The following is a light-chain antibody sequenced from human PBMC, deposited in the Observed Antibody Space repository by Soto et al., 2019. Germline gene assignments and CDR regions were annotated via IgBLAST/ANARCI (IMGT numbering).Light chain of an antibody. CDR3: QQYNNYPWT. CDR2: KAS. J-gene: IGKJ1*01. Sequence: DIQMTQSPSTLSASVGDRVTITYRASQSISIWLAWYQQKPGKAPNLLISKASSLESGVPSRFIGSGSGTEFTLTISSLQPDDFATYYCQQYNNYPWTFGQGTKVEIK. CDR1: QSISIW. V-gene: IGKV1-5*03.